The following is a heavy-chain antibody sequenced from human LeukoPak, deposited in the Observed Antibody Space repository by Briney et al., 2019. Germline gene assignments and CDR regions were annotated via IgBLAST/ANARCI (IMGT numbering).Heavy chain of an antibody. D-gene: IGHD3-22*01. J-gene: IGHJ4*02. Sequence: HPGGSLRLSCAASGFTFSSYAMSWVRQAPGKGLEWVSSISGSGGITYYADSVKGRFTISRDTSKNTLYLQMNSLRAEDTAVYYCAKDDSIGYYAADYFDYWGQGTLVTVSS. CDR2: ISGSGGIT. V-gene: IGHV3-23*01. CDR1: GFTFSSYA. CDR3: AKDDSIGYYAADYFDY.